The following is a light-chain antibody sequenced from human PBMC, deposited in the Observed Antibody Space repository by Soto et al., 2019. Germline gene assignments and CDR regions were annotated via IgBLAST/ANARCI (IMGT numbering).Light chain of an antibody. Sequence: DIQMTQSPSSLSASVGDRVTIACRASQSIDSSLTWYQQKPGKAPNLLIHSASNFQSGGPSRFSASGSGTDFTLTISSLQPEDFATYYCQQSYSLPLTFGGGTKVEIK. J-gene: IGKJ4*01. CDR1: QSIDSS. V-gene: IGKV1-39*01. CDR3: QQSYSLPLT. CDR2: SAS.